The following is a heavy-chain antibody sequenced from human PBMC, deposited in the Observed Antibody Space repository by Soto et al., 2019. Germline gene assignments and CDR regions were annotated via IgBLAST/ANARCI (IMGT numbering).Heavy chain of an antibody. CDR2: IYYSGST. J-gene: IGHJ4*02. V-gene: IGHV4-39*01. CDR1: VGSISSSSYY. D-gene: IGHD3-16*01. CDR3: ASARGVLGEFPY. Sequence: NPSETLSLTGTVSVGSISSSSYYWGWILQPPGKGLEWIGSIYYSGSTYYNPSLKSRVTISVDTSKNQFSLKLSSVTAADTAVYYCASARGVLGEFPYWGQGTLVTVSS.